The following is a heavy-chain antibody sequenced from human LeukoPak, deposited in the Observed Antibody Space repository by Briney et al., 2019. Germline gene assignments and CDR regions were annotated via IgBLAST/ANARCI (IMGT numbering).Heavy chain of an antibody. Sequence: GGSLRLSCAASGFTVSSNYMSWVRQAPGKGLEWVSVIYSGGSTYYADSVKGRFTISRDNSKNTLYLQMNSLRAEDTAVYYCAKVASTYDILTGATDGWGQGILVTVSS. V-gene: IGHV3-53*01. CDR2: IYSGGST. CDR1: GFTVSSNY. D-gene: IGHD3-9*01. CDR3: AKVASTYDILTGATDG. J-gene: IGHJ4*02.